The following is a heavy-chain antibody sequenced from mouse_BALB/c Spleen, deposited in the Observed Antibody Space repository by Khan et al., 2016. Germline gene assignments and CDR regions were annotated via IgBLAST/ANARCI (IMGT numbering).Heavy chain of an antibody. CDR1: GFSLTGYG. Sequence: VQLQESGPGLVAPSQSLSITCTVSGFSLTGYGVNWVRQPPGKGLEWLGMIWGDGSTDYNSALKSRLSISKDNSKGQAFLKMNILQTDDTASYYSARVFYYDPGLFAYWGQGTLVTVSA. J-gene: IGHJ3*01. CDR3: ARVFYYDPGLFAY. D-gene: IGHD2-4*01. CDR2: IWGDGST. V-gene: IGHV2-6-7*01.